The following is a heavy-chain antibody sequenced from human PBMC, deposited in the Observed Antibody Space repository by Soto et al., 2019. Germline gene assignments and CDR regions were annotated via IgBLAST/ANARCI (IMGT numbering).Heavy chain of an antibody. CDR1: GGTFSSYA. CDR3: ACLLCSGGSCYSYWYFDL. CDR2: IIPIFGTA. J-gene: IGHJ2*01. V-gene: IGHV1-69*12. Sequence: QVQLVQSGAEVKKPGSSVKVSCKASGGTFSSYAISWVRQAPGQGLEWMGGIIPIFGTANYAQKFQGRVTITADESTSTAYMELSSLRSEDTAVYYCACLLCSGGSCYSYWYFDLWGRGTLVTVSS. D-gene: IGHD2-15*01.